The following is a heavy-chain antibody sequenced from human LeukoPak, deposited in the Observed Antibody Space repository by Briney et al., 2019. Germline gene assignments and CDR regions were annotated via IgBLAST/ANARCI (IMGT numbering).Heavy chain of an antibody. J-gene: IGHJ4*02. V-gene: IGHV3-23*01. D-gene: IGHD3-10*01. CDR1: GFSFSNYA. CDR3: AKDRDFDY. CDR2: ITDSGSST. Sequence: PGGSLRLSCAASGFSFSNYAMSWVRQAPGKGLEWVSGITDSGSSTYHADSVKGRFTISRDNSKNTLYLQMNSLRAEDTAVYYCAKDRDFDYWGQGTLVTVSS.